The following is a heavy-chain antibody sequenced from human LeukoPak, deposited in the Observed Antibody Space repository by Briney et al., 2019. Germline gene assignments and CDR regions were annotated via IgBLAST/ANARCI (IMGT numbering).Heavy chain of an antibody. CDR3: ARDRACSGYPTSDY. CDR2: IKAGAEAT. CDR1: GFTFSTYI. Sequence: GGSLRLSCEASGFTFSTYIMTWVRQAPGKGLEWVSTIKAGAEATFYADSVKDRFTISRDNSKDTLYLQMNSLRADDTALYFCARDRACSGYPTSDYWAREPWSPSPQ. J-gene: IGHJ4*02. D-gene: IGHD3-22*01. V-gene: IGHV3-23*01.